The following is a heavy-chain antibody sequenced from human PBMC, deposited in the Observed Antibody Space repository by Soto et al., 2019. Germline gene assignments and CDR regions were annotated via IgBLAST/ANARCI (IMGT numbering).Heavy chain of an antibody. Sequence: SETLSLTCAVSGYSISSSNWWGWIRQPPGKGLEWIGYIYYSGSTYYNPSLKSRVTMSVDTSKNQFSLKLDSVTAVDTAVYYCNINRGEQQLHGIDYWAPGTLVTVSS. D-gene: IGHD6-13*01. V-gene: IGHV4-28*01. J-gene: IGHJ4*02. CDR3: NINRGEQQLHGIDY. CDR2: IYYSGST. CDR1: GYSISSSNW.